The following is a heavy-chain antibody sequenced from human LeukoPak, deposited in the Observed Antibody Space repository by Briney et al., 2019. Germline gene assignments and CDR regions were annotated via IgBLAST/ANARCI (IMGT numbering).Heavy chain of an antibody. CDR2: IKQGGWEQ. J-gene: IGHJ3*01. Sequence: PGGALRLSCAASGCTFSDHWMSWIRQAPGKGLEGVANIKQGGWEQNYVDSLKGRFTISIDTAKNSLYLQMISLRAEDTAVYYCAREGYSGSCPLAFDVWGHGTMVTVSS. CDR3: AREGYSGSCPLAFDV. V-gene: IGHV3-7*03. CDR1: GCTFSDHW. D-gene: IGHD3-10*01.